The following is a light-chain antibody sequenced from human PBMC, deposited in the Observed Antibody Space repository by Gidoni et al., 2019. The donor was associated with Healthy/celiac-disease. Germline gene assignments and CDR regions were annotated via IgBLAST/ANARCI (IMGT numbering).Light chain of an antibody. V-gene: IGKV3-11*01. J-gene: IGKJ2*01. Sequence: EIVLTQSPAPLSLSPGERATLSCRASQSVSSYLAWYQQKPGQAPRLLIYDASNRATGIPARFRGSGSGTDFTLTISSLEPEDFAVYYCQQRSNWPPKYTFGQGTKLEIK. CDR1: QSVSSY. CDR2: DAS. CDR3: QQRSNWPPKYT.